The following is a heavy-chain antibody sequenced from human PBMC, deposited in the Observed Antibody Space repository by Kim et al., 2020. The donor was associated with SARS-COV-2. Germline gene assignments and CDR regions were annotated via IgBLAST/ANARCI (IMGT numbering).Heavy chain of an antibody. CDR3: ARRPQRGYYDSSGYWGAFHM. J-gene: IGHJ3*02. Sequence: GESLQISCQGSGYTFTSYWIGWVRQMPGKGLEWMGIIHPGDSDTKYSPSFQGQVTISVEKSISTAYLQWSSLKASDTAIYYCARRPQRGYYDSSGYWGAFHMWGQGTMVTVSS. V-gene: IGHV5-51*01. CDR2: IHPGDSDT. CDR1: GYTFTSYW. D-gene: IGHD3-22*01.